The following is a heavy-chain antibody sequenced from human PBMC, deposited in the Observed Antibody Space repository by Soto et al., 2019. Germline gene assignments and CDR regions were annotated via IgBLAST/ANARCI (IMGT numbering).Heavy chain of an antibody. CDR2: IRTKVNNYAT. CDR3: VRGGTGTWRFDP. D-gene: IGHD1-1*01. J-gene: IGHJ5*02. CDR1: GFTFSGSV. V-gene: IGHV3-73*01. Sequence: EVQLVESGGGLVQPGGSLKLSCVASGFTFSGSVMHWVRQASGKGLEWVGRIRTKVNNYATAYAASVKGRFTISRDDSKNTAFLHMNSLKMEDTAVYYCVRGGTGTWRFDPWGQGTLVIVSS.